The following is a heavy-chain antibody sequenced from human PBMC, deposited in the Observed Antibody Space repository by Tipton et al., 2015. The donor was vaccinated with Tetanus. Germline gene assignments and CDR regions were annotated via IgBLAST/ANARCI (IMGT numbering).Heavy chain of an antibody. J-gene: IGHJ5*02. CDR3: VNFATS. CDR2: ISSSGTTM. Sequence: INWVRQAPGKGLEWISYISSSGTTMYYADSVKGRFTISRDNAKNSLFLQMNSLRDEDTAVYYCVNFATSWGQGTLLIVSS. V-gene: IGHV3-48*02.